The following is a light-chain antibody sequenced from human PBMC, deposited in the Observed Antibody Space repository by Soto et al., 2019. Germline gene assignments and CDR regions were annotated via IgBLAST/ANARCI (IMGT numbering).Light chain of an antibody. Sequence: EIVLTQSPGTLSLSPGERAALSCRASQSVSSTPLAWYQQKPGQAPRLLIYDASSRATDIPDRFSGSGSGTDFTLTISRLEPEDFAVYYCQHYGGSPPRYTFGQGTKVEIK. CDR2: DAS. J-gene: IGKJ2*01. CDR3: QHYGGSPPRYT. V-gene: IGKV3-20*01. CDR1: QSVSSTP.